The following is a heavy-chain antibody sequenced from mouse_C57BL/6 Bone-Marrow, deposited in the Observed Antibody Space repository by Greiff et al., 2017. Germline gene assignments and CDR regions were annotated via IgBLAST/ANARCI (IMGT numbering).Heavy chain of an antibody. D-gene: IGHD1-1*01. CDR3: ARGSSYRFAD. CDR1: GYTFTSYG. J-gene: IGHJ3*01. Sequence: VKLMESGAELARPGASVKLSCKASGYTFTSYGISWVKQRTGQGLEWIGEIYPRSGNTYYNEKFKGKATLTADTSSSTAYMELRSLTSEDSAVYFCARGSSYRFADGGQGTLVTVSA. CDR2: IYPRSGNT. V-gene: IGHV1-81*01.